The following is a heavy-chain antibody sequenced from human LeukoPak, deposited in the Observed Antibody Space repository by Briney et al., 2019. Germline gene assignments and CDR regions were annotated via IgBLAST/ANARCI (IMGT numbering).Heavy chain of an antibody. CDR2: IKKDGSEK. Sequence: GGSLRLSCADCGVTLSGYGMSWVRKAPGKGLEGVAKIKKDGSEKDRVDAMKGGFTISRDNSQNSLYLQMNSLRPEDTAVYYCAKDRAAVYYYYYMDVWGKGTTVTVSS. CDR3: AKDRAAVYYYYYMDV. CDR1: GVTLSGYG. V-gene: IGHV3-7*01. J-gene: IGHJ6*03.